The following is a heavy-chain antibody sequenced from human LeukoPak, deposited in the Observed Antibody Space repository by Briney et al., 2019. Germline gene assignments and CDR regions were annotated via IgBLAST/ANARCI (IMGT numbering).Heavy chain of an antibody. CDR3: ARGYFWSGYYTGTDY. CDR2: IYYSGST. J-gene: IGHJ4*02. V-gene: IGHV4-61*01. Sequence: SETLCLTCTVSGGSVSSGSYYWSWIRQPPGKGLEWIGYIYYSGSTNYNPSLKSRVTISVDTSKNQFSLKLSSVTAADTAVYYCARGYFWSGYYTGTDYWGQGTLVTVSS. D-gene: IGHD3-3*01. CDR1: GGSVSSGSYY.